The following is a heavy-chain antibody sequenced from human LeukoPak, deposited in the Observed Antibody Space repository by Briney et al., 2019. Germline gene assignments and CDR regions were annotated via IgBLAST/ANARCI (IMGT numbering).Heavy chain of an antibody. CDR3: ARDDNSEYSDDAFDI. CDR2: IHTSAST. CDR1: GASIRSYS. D-gene: IGHD1-26*01. Sequence: SETLSLTCSVSGASIRSYSWSWLRQPAGEGLEWIGRIHTSASTEYNPSLKSRVTMSVDTSKNQFSLKLNSVTAADTAVYFCARDDNSEYSDDAFDIWGQGTLVTASS. V-gene: IGHV4-4*07. J-gene: IGHJ3*02.